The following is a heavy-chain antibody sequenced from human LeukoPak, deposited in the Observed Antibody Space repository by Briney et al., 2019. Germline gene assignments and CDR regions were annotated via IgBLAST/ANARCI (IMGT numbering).Heavy chain of an antibody. Sequence: GGSLRLSCAASGFTFSGYGMHWVRQAPGKGLEYVSGIRSNGGSTYYANSVKGRFTISRDNSKNTLYLQMASLRIDDMAVYYCTRGGEAAGDYWGQGALVTDSS. CDR1: GFTFSGYG. V-gene: IGHV3-64*01. D-gene: IGHD6-13*01. CDR3: TRGGEAAGDY. CDR2: IRSNGGST. J-gene: IGHJ4*02.